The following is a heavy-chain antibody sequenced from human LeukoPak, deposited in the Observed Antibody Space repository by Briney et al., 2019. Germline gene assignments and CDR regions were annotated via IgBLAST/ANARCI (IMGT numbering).Heavy chain of an antibody. V-gene: IGHV4-30-2*01. CDR2: IYHSAST. Sequence: PSQTLSLTCTVPGGSISSGGYYWSWIRQPPGKGLEWIGYIYHSASTYYNPSLKSRLTISVDRSKNQFSLKLNSVTAADTALYYCARGRDGSGTYDYWGQGTPVTVSS. CDR1: GGSISSGGYY. J-gene: IGHJ4*02. D-gene: IGHD3-10*01. CDR3: ARGRDGSGTYDY.